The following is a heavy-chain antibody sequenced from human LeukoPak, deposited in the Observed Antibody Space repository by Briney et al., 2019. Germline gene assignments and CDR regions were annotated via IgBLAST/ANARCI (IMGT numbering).Heavy chain of an antibody. CDR1: GFTFSSYA. J-gene: IGHJ5*02. CDR3: AKAGVVAVAAYSWWFDP. Sequence: PGGSLRLSCAASGFTFSSYAMSWVRQAPGKGLEWVSAISGSGGSTYYADSVKGRFTISRDNSKNTLYLQMNSLRAEDTAVYYCAKAGVVAVAAYSWWFDPWGQGTLVTVSS. V-gene: IGHV3-23*01. D-gene: IGHD2-15*01. CDR2: ISGSGGST.